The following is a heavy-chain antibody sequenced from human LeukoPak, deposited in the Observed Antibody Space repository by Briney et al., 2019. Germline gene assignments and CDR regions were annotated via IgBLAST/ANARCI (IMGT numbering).Heavy chain of an antibody. D-gene: IGHD1-7*01. CDR2: ISGSGGRT. CDR3: AKGGNWNSEGRFDP. Sequence: PGGSLRLSCAASGFTFSSYAMSWVRQAPGKGLEWVSAISGSGGRTSYAGSVKGRFTISRDNSKNTLSLQMNSLRAEDTAVYYCAKGGNWNSEGRFDPWGQGTLVTVSS. V-gene: IGHV3-23*01. CDR1: GFTFSSYA. J-gene: IGHJ5*02.